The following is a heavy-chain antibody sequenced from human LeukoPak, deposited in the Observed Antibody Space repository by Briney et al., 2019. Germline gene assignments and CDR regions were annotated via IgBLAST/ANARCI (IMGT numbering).Heavy chain of an antibody. Sequence: SSQTLSLTCTVSGGSISSYYWSWIRQPPGKGLEWIGYIYYSGSTNYNPSLKSRVTISVDTSKNQFSLKLSSVTAADTAVYYCARDRLGYGSGSYMGTYYYYYGMDVWGQGTTVTVSS. D-gene: IGHD3-10*01. CDR3: ARDRLGYGSGSYMGTYYYYYGMDV. J-gene: IGHJ6*02. CDR2: IYYSGST. V-gene: IGHV4-59*01. CDR1: GGSISSYY.